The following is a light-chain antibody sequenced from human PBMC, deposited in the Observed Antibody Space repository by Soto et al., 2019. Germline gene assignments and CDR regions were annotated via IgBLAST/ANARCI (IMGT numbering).Light chain of an antibody. V-gene: IGKV1-5*03. CDR3: QQYNRYSPMYT. CDR1: QSISSW. Sequence: DIQMTQSPSTLSASVGDRVTITCRASQSISSWLAWYQQKPGKVPKLLIYKASSLESGVPSRFSGSGSGTEFTLTISSLQPDDFATYYCQQYNRYSPMYTFGQGTKLEIK. CDR2: KAS. J-gene: IGKJ2*01.